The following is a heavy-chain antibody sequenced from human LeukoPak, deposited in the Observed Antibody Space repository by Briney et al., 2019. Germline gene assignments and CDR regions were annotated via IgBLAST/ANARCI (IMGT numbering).Heavy chain of an antibody. CDR2: INPNRGGT. J-gene: IGHJ4*02. CDR1: GYTFTGYY. CDR3: ATDLAVAGTSDY. V-gene: IGHV1-2*02. D-gene: IGHD6-19*01. Sequence: GASVKVSCKASGYTFTGYYMHWVRQAPGQGLEWMGWINPNRGGTNYAQRFQGRVTMTRDTSISTAYMELSRLRSDDTAVYYCATDLAVAGTSDYWGQGTLVTVSS.